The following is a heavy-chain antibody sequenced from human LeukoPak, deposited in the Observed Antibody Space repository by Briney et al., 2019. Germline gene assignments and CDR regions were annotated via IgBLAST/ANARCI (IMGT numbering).Heavy chain of an antibody. D-gene: IGHD6-13*01. CDR3: TRLSFSSSWQD. CDR1: GLTFSGSV. Sequence: GGSLRLSCAASGLTFSGSVMHWVRQASGKGLEWFGRISSIANSYATAYPASAKARSTITRDDSKNTAYLQMNSLKTEDTGVYYCTRLSFSSSWQDWGQGTLVTVSS. J-gene: IGHJ4*02. V-gene: IGHV3-73*01. CDR2: ISSIANSYAT.